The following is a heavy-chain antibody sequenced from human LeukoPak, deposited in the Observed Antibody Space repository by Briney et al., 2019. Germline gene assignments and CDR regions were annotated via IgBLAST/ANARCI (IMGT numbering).Heavy chain of an antibody. V-gene: IGHV1-18*01. Sequence: GASVKVSCKASGYTFTSYGISWVRQAPGQGLEWMGWISAYNGNTNYAQKLQGRVTMTTDTSTSTAYMELRSLRSDDTAVYYCARDPARLLELTPGENWFDPWGQGTLVTVSS. J-gene: IGHJ5*02. D-gene: IGHD1-7*01. CDR1: GYTFTSYG. CDR3: ARDPARLLELTPGENWFDP. CDR2: ISAYNGNT.